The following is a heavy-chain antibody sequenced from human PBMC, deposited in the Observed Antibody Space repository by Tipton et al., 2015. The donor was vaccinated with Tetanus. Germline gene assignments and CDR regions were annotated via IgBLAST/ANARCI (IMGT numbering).Heavy chain of an antibody. Sequence: SLRLSCAASGFTFSSDWMHWVRQAPGKGLVWVSRIKRDGSSISYEDSVKGRFTISRDNAKNTLYLQMNSLRAEDTAVYYCARDLRNYYDSSGYSDYWGQGTLVTVSS. CDR3: ARDLRNYYDSSGYSDY. J-gene: IGHJ4*02. CDR2: IKRDGSSI. V-gene: IGHV3-74*01. CDR1: GFTFSSDW. D-gene: IGHD3-22*01.